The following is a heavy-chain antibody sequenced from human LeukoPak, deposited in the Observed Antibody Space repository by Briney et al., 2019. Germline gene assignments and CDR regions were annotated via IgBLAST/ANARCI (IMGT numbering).Heavy chain of an antibody. V-gene: IGHV3-66*02. CDR2: IYSGSST. J-gene: IGHJ4*02. CDR3: ARGILTVVDY. CDR1: GFTVSSNY. Sequence: GGSLRLSCAASGFTVSSNYMSWVRQAPGKGLEWVSVIYSGSSTYYADSVKGRFTISRDNSKNTLYLQMNSMRAEDTAVYYCARGILTVVDYWGQGTLVTVSS. D-gene: IGHD3-9*01.